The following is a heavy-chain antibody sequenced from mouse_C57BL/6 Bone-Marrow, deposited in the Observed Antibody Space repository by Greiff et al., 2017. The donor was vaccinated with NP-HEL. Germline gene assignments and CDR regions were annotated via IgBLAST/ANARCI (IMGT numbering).Heavy chain of an antibody. CDR2: IWSGGST. J-gene: IGHJ3*01. D-gene: IGHD2-4*01. Sequence: QVQLKESGPGLVQPSQSLSITCTVSGFSLTSYGVHWVRQSPGKGLEWLGVIWSGGSTDYNAAFISRLSISKDNSKSQVFFKMNSLQADDTAIYYCASYYDYDEGAYWGQGTLVTVSA. CDR3: ASYYDYDEGAY. CDR1: GFSLTSYG. V-gene: IGHV2-2*01.